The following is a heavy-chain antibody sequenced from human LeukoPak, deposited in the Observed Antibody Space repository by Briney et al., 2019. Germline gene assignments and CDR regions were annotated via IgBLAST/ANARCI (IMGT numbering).Heavy chain of an antibody. J-gene: IGHJ4*02. CDR1: GFTVSSNY. CDR2: IYRGGST. V-gene: IGHV3-53*01. Sequence: PGGSLRLSCAASGFTVSSNYMTWVRQAPGKGLEWVSVIYRGGSTYYADPVKGRFTISRDNSKNTLFLQMNSLRAEDTAVYYCAGGVYSAEIVGDYWGQGTLVTIPS. CDR3: AGGVYSAEIVGDY. D-gene: IGHD1-26*01.